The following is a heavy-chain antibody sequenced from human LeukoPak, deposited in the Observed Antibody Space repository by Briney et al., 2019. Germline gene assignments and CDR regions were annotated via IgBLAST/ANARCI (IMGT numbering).Heavy chain of an antibody. D-gene: IGHD2-15*01. CDR2: ISSSSSYI. CDR3: ARVGVAAPFDY. CDR1: GFTFSSYS. V-gene: IGHV3-21*01. J-gene: IGHJ4*02. Sequence: GRSLRISCAASGFTFSSYSMNWVRQAPGKGLEWVSSISSSSSYIYYADSVKGRFTISRDNAKNSLYLQMNSLRAEDTAVYYCARVGVAAPFDYWGQGTLVTVSS.